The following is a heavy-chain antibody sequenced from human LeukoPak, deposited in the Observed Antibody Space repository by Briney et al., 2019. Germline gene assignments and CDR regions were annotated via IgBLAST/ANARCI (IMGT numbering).Heavy chain of an antibody. Sequence: PSETLSLTCAVYGGSFSGSFWSWIRQPPGKGLEWIGEINHSGSTNYNPSLKSRVTMSVDSSKNQFSLKLSSVTAADTALYYCARHRYYYDSGIIDYWGQGTLVTVSS. J-gene: IGHJ4*02. D-gene: IGHD3-22*01. CDR3: ARHRYYYDSGIIDY. CDR1: GGSFSGSF. CDR2: INHSGST. V-gene: IGHV4-34*01.